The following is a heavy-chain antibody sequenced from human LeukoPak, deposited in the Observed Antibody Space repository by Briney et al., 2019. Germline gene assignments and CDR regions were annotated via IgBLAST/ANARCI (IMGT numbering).Heavy chain of an antibody. CDR3: ARGGSDRYLYYFDY. CDR1: GFNFRTHE. V-gene: IGHV3-48*03. D-gene: IGHD6-19*01. CDR2: MSDSGDKI. Sequence: PGGSLRLSCVASGFNFRTHEMNWVRQAPGKGLEWISYMSDSGDKIYYADSVEGRFTISRDNAKYSLYLQMNSLRAEDTAVYYCARGGSDRYLYYFDYWGQETLVTVSS. J-gene: IGHJ4*02.